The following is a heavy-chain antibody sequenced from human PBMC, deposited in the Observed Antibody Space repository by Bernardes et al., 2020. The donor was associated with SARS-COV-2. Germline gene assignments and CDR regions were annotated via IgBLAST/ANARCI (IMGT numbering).Heavy chain of an antibody. CDR1: RYTFTSYA. J-gene: IGHJ4*02. Sequence: SENVSCKASRYTFTSYAMTCVRQAPGQGPEWMGWINTNTGNQTYAQGFTGRFVFSLDTSVSTAYLQISSLKAEDTAVYYCAIEFVVVPAADNPGYWGQGTLVTVSS. CDR3: AIEFVVVPAADNPGY. CDR2: INTNTGNQ. V-gene: IGHV7-4-1*02. D-gene: IGHD2-2*01.